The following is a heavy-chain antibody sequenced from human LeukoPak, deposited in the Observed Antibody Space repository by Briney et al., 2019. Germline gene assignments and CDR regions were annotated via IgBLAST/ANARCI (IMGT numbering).Heavy chain of an antibody. CDR3: ARKVTGSYAFDI. D-gene: IGHD3-9*01. CDR1: GFTFSSYE. CDR2: ISNSDNTI. J-gene: IGHJ3*02. Sequence: GGSLRLSCAASGFTFSSYEMNGVRQAPGRGLEWISYISNSDNTIYYADSVKGRFTISRDNAKNSLYLQMNSLRAEDTAVYYCARKVTGSYAFDIWGQGTMVTVSS. V-gene: IGHV3-48*03.